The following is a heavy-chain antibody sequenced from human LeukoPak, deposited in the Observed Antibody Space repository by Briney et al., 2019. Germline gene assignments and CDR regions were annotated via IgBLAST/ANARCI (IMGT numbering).Heavy chain of an antibody. CDR2: IHRSGST. V-gene: IGHV4-4*02. D-gene: IGHD6-13*01. J-gene: IGHJ4*02. Sequence: SETLSLTCAVSGGSISSSTWWSWVRQPPGKGLEWIGEIHRSGSTYYNPSLESRLTMSLDKSKNQFSLNLYPMAAADTAVYFCATGGSSWNEYWGQGTLVTVSS. CDR1: GGSISSSTW. CDR3: ATGGSSWNEY.